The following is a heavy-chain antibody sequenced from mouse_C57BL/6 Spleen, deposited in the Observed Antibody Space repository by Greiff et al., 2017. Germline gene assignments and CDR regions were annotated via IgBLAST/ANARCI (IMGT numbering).Heavy chain of an antibody. CDR2: IDPETGGT. CDR3: TSDSSGYAAY. J-gene: IGHJ3*01. Sequence: VKLVESGAELVRPGASVTLSCKASGYTFTDYEMHWVKQTPVHGLEWIGAIDPETGGTDYNQKFKGKAILTADKSSSTAYMELRSLTSEDSAVYYCTSDSSGYAAYWGQGTLVTVSA. V-gene: IGHV1-15*01. CDR1: GYTFTDYE. D-gene: IGHD3-2*02.